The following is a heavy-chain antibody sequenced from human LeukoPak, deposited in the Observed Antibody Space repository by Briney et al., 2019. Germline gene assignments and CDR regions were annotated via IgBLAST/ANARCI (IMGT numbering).Heavy chain of an antibody. Sequence: SVKVSCKASGGTFSSYAISWVRQAPGQGLEWMGGIIPIFGTANYAQKFQGRVTITADESTSTAYMELSSLRSEDTAVYYCARSVRAVAGTIDYWGQGTLVTVSS. CDR2: IIPIFGTA. V-gene: IGHV1-69*13. CDR1: GGTFSSYA. D-gene: IGHD6-19*01. J-gene: IGHJ4*02. CDR3: ARSVRAVAGTIDY.